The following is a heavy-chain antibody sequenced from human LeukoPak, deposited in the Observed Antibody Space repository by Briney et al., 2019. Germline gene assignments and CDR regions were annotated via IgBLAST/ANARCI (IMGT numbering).Heavy chain of an antibody. CDR3: VKDLISGGGYWDIDQ. V-gene: IGHV3-23*01. Sequence: GGSLRLSCAASGFSFSRYAMSWVRQAPGKGLEWVSGLFGSGGGISYADSVKGRFTISRDNSRNTVYLQMNDLRDDDTAVYYCVKDLISGGGYWDIDQWGQGTMVTVSS. CDR2: LFGSGGGI. D-gene: IGHD2-2*03. J-gene: IGHJ4*02. CDR1: GFSFSRYA.